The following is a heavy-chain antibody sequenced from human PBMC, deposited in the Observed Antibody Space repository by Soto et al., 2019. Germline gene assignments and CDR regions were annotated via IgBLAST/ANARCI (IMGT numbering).Heavy chain of an antibody. CDR3: ARHVLGITMVRFNWFDP. D-gene: IGHD3-10*01. CDR1: GGSISSSSYY. CDR2: IYYSGST. J-gene: IGHJ5*02. Sequence: QLQLQESSPGLVKPSETLSLTCTVSGGSISSSSYYWGWIRQPPGKGLEWIGSIYYSGSTYYNPSLKSRVTISVDTSKNQFSLKLSSVTAADTAVYYCARHVLGITMVRFNWFDPWGQGTLVTVSS. V-gene: IGHV4-39*01.